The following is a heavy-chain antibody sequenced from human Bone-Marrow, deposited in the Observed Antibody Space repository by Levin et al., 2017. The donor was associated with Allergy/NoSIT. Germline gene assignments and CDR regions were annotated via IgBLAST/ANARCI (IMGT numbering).Heavy chain of an antibody. D-gene: IGHD4-17*01. J-gene: IGHJ5*02. V-gene: IGHV3-20*01. CDR3: ARDYGDYVGYNWFDP. Sequence: GGSLRLSCAASGFTFDDYGMSWVRQAPGKGLEWVSGINWNGGSTGYADSVKGRFTISRDNAKNSLYLQMNSLRAEDTALYHCARDYGDYVGYNWFDPWGQGTLVTVSS. CDR1: GFTFDDYG. CDR2: INWNGGST.